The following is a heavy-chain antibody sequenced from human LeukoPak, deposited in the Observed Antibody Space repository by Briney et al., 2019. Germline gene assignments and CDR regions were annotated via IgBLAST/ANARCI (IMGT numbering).Heavy chain of an antibody. CDR2: ISYDGSNK. J-gene: IGHJ6*04. Sequence: PGGSLRLSCAASGFTFSSYGMHWVRQTPGKGLEWVAVISYDGSNKYYAESVKGRFTICRDNSKNTLYLQMNSLRAEDTAVYYCAKYIGLLDYYYYGMDVWGKGTTVTVSS. V-gene: IGHV3-30*18. CDR1: GFTFSSYG. CDR3: AKYIGLLDYYYYGMDV. D-gene: IGHD2-8*01.